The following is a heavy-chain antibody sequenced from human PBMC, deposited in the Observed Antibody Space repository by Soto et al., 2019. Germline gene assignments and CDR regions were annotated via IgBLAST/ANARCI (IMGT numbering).Heavy chain of an antibody. CDR2: IYYSGST. CDR1: GGSISSYY. D-gene: IGHD2-21*02. CDR3: ARDLGDSVDY. Sequence: SETLSLTCTVSGGSISSYYWSWIRQPPGKGLEWIGYIYYSGSTNYNPSLKSRVTISVETSKNQFSLKLGSVTAADTAVYYCARDLGDSVDYWGQGTLVTVSS. J-gene: IGHJ4*02. V-gene: IGHV4-59*01.